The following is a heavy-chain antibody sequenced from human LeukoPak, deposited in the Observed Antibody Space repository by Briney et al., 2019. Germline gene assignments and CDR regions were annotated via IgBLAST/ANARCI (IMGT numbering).Heavy chain of an antibody. V-gene: IGHV3-7*01. D-gene: IGHD4-17*01. Sequence: PGGSLRLSCAASGFTFSSYWMSWVRQAPGKGLEWVANIKQDGSEKYYVDSVKGRFTISRDNAKLQMNSLRAEDTAVYYCARRRFDPYGDYGAWWFDPWGQGTLVTVSS. J-gene: IGHJ5*02. CDR2: IKQDGSEK. CDR1: GFTFSSYW. CDR3: ARRRFDPYGDYGAWWFDP.